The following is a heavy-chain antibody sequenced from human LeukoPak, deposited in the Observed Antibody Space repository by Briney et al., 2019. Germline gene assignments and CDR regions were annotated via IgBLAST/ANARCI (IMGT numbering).Heavy chain of an antibody. V-gene: IGHV1-2*02. CDR1: GYTFTGYY. CDR3: ARGNPVDF. CDR2: INPKSGGT. Sequence: ASVKVSCKASGYTFTGYYMHWVRQAPGQGLEWMGWINPKSGGTDYAQNFQGRVTMTRDTSISTACMELSRLRSDDTAVYYCARGNPVDFWGQGILVTVSS. J-gene: IGHJ4*02.